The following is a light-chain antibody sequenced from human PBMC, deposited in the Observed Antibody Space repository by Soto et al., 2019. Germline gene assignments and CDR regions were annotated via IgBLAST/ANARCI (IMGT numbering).Light chain of an antibody. V-gene: IGKV3-20*01. CDR1: QSVSNNY. Sequence: EIVWTQSPGTRYLSPGERATLSCRASQSVSNNYLAWYQQKPGQAPRLLIYGASNRATGIPDRFSGSGSGTDFTLTISRLEPEDFAVYYCQQYGSSGTFGQGTKLDIK. CDR3: QQYGSSGT. CDR2: GAS. J-gene: IGKJ1*01.